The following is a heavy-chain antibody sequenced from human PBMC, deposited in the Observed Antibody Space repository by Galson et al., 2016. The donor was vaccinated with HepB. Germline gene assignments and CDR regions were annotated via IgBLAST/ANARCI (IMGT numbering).Heavy chain of an antibody. Sequence: SLRLSCAASGFVFSNYAMIWIRQAPGKGLEWVSVISASGTSTHYADSVKGRFTISRDNSKNTLYLQMNSLRAEDTAVYYCAPHSVTVAGYFAYWGQGTLVTVSS. CDR1: GFVFSNYA. CDR3: APHSVTVAGYFAY. D-gene: IGHD6-19*01. J-gene: IGHJ4*02. V-gene: IGHV3-23*01. CDR2: ISASGTST.